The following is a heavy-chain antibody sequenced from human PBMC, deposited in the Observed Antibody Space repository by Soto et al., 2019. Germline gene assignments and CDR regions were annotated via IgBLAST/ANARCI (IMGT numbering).Heavy chain of an antibody. CDR1: GFTFSSYG. Sequence: QVQLVESGGGVVQPGRSLRLSCAASGFTFSSYGMHWVRQAPGKGLEWVAVISYDGSNKYYADSVKGRFTISRDNSKNTLYLQMNSLRAEDTAVHYCAKVGIAARPEYYYGMDVWGQGTTVTVSS. J-gene: IGHJ6*02. D-gene: IGHD6-6*01. CDR3: AKVGIAARPEYYYGMDV. CDR2: ISYDGSNK. V-gene: IGHV3-30*18.